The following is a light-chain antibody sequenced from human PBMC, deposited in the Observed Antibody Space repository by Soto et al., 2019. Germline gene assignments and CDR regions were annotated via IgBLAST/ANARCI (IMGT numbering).Light chain of an antibody. V-gene: IGLV1-40*01. Sequence: QSVLTQPPLVSGAPGQRVTISCTGSSSNIGAGYDVHWYQQLPGTAPKLLIYGNSHRPSGVPDRFSGSKSGTSASLAITGLQAEDEADYYCQSFDSRLSGSVFGGGTKLTVL. CDR2: GNS. J-gene: IGLJ3*02. CDR3: QSFDSRLSGSV. CDR1: SSNIGAGYD.